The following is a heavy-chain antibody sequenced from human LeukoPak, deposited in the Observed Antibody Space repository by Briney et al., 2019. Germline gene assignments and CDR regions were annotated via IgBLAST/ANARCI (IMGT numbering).Heavy chain of an antibody. CDR2: ISGNGGTT. CDR1: GFTFINYA. D-gene: IGHD3-22*01. J-gene: IGHJ4*02. Sequence: GGSLRLSCAAPGFTFINYAMSWVRQAPGKGLEWVSVISGNGGTTYYADSVKGRFSISRDNSKNTLILQMNSLRAEDTAVYYCAKGTYYYDSSGYYYGPTFDNWGQGTPVTVSA. CDR3: AKGTYYYDSSGYYYGPTFDN. V-gene: IGHV3-23*01.